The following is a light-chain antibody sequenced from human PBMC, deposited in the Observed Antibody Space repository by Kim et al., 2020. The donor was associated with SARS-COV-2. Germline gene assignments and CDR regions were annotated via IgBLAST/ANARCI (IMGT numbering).Light chain of an antibody. CDR3: QQYNDWPLT. CDR1: QSVSTN. J-gene: IGKJ4*01. Sequence: VSPGARSTHSCRASQSVSTNLAWYQQKPGQAPRLLIYGASTMAPGIPARFSGSGSGTEFTLTISGLQSEDFALYSCQQYNDWPLTFGGGTKVDIK. CDR2: GAS. V-gene: IGKV3D-15*01.